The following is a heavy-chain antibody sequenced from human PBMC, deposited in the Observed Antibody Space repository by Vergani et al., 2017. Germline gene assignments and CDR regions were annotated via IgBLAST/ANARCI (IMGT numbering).Heavy chain of an antibody. J-gene: IGHJ4*02. V-gene: IGHV4-31*03. CDR1: GGSISSGGYY. CDR3: ARMLVYGLAYCGGDCYSPGYYFDY. Sequence: QVQLQESGPGLVKPSQTLSLTCTVSGGSISSGGYYWSWIRQHPGKGLAWIGYIYYSGSTYYNPSLNSRVTISVDTSKNQFSLSLSSVTAADTAVYYCARMLVYGLAYCGGDCYSPGYYFDYWGQGTLVTVSS. D-gene: IGHD2-21*02. CDR2: IYYSGST.